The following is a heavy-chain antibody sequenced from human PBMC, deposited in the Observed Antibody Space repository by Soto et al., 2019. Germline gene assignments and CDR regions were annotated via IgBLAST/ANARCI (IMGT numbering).Heavy chain of an antibody. V-gene: IGHV3-33*01. CDR2: IWYDGSNT. CDR1: GFLFRDFG. CDR3: ASVMAGKWHPLDD. J-gene: IGHJ4*01. Sequence: GGSLRLSWVASGFLFRDFGMHWVRQASGKGLEWVSVIWYDGSNTYQGKSVKGRFTMSRDISKNTLYLQMDSLRPEDTAVYYWASVMAGKWHPLDDWGPGILVTGSS. D-gene: IGHD6-19*01.